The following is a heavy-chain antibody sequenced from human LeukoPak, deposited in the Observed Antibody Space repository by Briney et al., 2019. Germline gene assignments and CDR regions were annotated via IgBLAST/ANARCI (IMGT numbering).Heavy chain of an antibody. CDR3: ARKGLTGGLAY. J-gene: IGHJ4*02. V-gene: IGHV4-59*01. D-gene: IGHD2-8*02. Sequence: SETLSLTCTVSGGSISSYYWAWIRQAPGKGLEWIGYIYYSGSTNYNPSLKSRVTISVDTSKNQFSLKLSSVTAADTAVYYCARKGLTGGLAYWGQGTLVTVSS. CDR2: IYYSGST. CDR1: GGSISSYY.